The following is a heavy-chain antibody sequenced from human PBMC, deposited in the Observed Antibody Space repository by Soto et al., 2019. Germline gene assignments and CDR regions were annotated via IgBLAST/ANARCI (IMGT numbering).Heavy chain of an antibody. Sequence: SETLSLTCTASGASISGFYCTWIRHPPGKGLEWIGYIYYSGSTNYNPSLKSRVTISVDTSKNQFSLKLSSVTAADTAVYYCARVRNVLLWFGELLDYGMDVWGQGTTVS. V-gene: IGHV4-59*01. CDR1: GASISGFY. CDR3: ARVRNVLLWFGELLDYGMDV. J-gene: IGHJ6*02. CDR2: IYYSGST. D-gene: IGHD3-10*01.